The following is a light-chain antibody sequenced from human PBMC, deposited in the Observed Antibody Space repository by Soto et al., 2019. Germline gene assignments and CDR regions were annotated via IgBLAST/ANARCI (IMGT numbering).Light chain of an antibody. Sequence: DIVMTQSPATLSVAPGERVTFSCRASQGVSRKLAWYQQRPGQAPRLLIYGASTGATGLPARFSGSGSGTEFTLSISSLQSEDFAVYYCLQYNKWPRTFGQGTKVDIK. CDR2: GAS. J-gene: IGKJ1*01. CDR1: QGVSRK. V-gene: IGKV3-15*01. CDR3: LQYNKWPRT.